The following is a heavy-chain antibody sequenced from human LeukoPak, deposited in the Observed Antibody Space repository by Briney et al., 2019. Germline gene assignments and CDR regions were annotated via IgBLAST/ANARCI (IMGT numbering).Heavy chain of an antibody. CDR2: ISYDGSNK. Sequence: GGSLRLSCAASGFTFSSYGMHWVRQAPGKGLQWVTLISYDGSNKYYADSVKGRFTISRDNSKNTLYLQMNSLRAGDTAVYYCARDCTGGTCYDAFDIWGQGTMVTVSS. V-gene: IGHV3-30*03. J-gene: IGHJ3*02. CDR3: ARDCTGGTCYDAFDI. CDR1: GFTFSSYG. D-gene: IGHD2-15*01.